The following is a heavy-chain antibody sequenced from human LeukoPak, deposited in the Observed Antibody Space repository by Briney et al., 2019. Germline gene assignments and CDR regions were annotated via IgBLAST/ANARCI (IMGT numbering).Heavy chain of an antibody. D-gene: IGHD6-19*01. V-gene: IGHV3-20*04. CDR3: ARVSDISVAAYFDY. J-gene: IGHJ4*02. CDR2: INWNGGRT. CDR1: GFTFSSYE. Sequence: GGSLRLSCAASGFTFSSYEMNWVRQAPGKGLEWVSSINWNGGRTGYADSVKGRFTISRDNAKNSLFLQMNSLRAEDTAFYYCARVSDISVAAYFDYWGQGTLVTVSS.